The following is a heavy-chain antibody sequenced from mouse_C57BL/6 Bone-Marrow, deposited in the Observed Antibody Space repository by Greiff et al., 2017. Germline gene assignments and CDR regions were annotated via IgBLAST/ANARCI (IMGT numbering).Heavy chain of an antibody. CDR3: ARGEYYGRAWFAY. J-gene: IGHJ3*01. D-gene: IGHD1-1*01. V-gene: IGHV1-69*01. Sequence: QVQLQQPGAELVMPGASVKLSCKASGYTFTSYWMHWVKQRPGQGLEWIGEIDPSDSYTNYNQKFKGKSTLTVDKSSSTAYMQLSSLTSEDSAVYYCARGEYYGRAWFAYWGQGTLVTVSA. CDR1: GYTFTSYW. CDR2: IDPSDSYT.